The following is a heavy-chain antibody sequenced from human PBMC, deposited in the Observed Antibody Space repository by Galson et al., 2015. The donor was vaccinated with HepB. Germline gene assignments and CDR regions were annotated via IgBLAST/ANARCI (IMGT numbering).Heavy chain of an antibody. CDR3: ARGGAARPDI. Sequence: SLRLSCAASGFTFSNYGMNWVRQAPGKGLEWVSYISSSRSTINYADSVKGRFTISRDNAKNSLFLQMNSLRADDTALYYCARGGAARPDIWGQGTMVTVSS. CDR2: ISSSRSTI. CDR1: GFTFSNYG. D-gene: IGHD6-6*01. J-gene: IGHJ3*02. V-gene: IGHV3-48*04.